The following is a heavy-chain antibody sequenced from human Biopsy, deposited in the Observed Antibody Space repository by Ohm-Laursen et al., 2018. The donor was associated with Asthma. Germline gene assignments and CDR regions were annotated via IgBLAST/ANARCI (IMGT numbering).Heavy chain of an antibody. CDR2: ISYDGSSI. V-gene: IGHV3-30-3*01. Sequence: RSLGLSCTASRFTYEMHWVRQAPGKGLEWVAVISYDGSSIYYADSVKGRFTISRDNSKNTLSLQMNSLTAEDTAVYYCAREGVAGTHIEDWGQGTLVTVSS. J-gene: IGHJ4*02. D-gene: IGHD6-19*01. CDR1: RFTYE. CDR3: AREGVAGTHIED.